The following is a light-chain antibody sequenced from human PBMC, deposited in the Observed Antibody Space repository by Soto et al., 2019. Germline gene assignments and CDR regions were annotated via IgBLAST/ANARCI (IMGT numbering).Light chain of an antibody. CDR2: DAS. J-gene: IGKJ2*01. CDR1: QSVSSY. Sequence: EIVLTQSPATLSLSPGERATLSCRASQSVSSYLAWYQQKPGQAPRLLIYDASNRATGIPARFSGSGSGTDVTLTSSSLEPEDSAVYSCQQRSNWPTYTVGQGTKLEIK. CDR3: QQRSNWPTYT. V-gene: IGKV3-11*01.